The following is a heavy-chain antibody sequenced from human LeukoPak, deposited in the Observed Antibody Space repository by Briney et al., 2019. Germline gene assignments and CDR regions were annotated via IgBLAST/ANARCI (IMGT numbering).Heavy chain of an antibody. CDR2: IYWDDDK. J-gene: IGHJ3*02. V-gene: IGHV2-5*02. CDR3: AHMVPTPTSWVDYYDSSGTDAFDI. CDR1: GFSLSTSGVG. D-gene: IGHD3-22*01. Sequence: SGPTLVKPTQTLTLTCTFSGFSLSTSGVGVGWIRQPPGKALEWLALIYWDDDKRYSPSLKSRLTITKDTSKNQVVLTMTNMDPVDTATYYCAHMVPTPTSWVDYYDSSGTDAFDIWGQGTMVTVSS.